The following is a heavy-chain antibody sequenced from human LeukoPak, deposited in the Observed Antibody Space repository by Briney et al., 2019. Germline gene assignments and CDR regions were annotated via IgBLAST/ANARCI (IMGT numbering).Heavy chain of an antibody. CDR1: GYTFTSYG. J-gene: IGHJ4*02. CDR3: ARWYDFWSGYSLGGGYFDY. Sequence: ASVKVSCKASGYTFTSYGISLVRQAPGQGLEWMGWISAYNGNTNYAQKLQGRVTMTTDTSTSTACMELRSLRSDDTAVYYCARWYDFWSGYSLGGGYFDYWGQGTLVTVSS. V-gene: IGHV1-18*01. CDR2: ISAYNGNT. D-gene: IGHD3-3*01.